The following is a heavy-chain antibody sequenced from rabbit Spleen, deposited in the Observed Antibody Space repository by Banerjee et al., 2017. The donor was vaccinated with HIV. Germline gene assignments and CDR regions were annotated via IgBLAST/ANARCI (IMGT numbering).Heavy chain of an antibody. CDR2: IYAGSSGGT. V-gene: IGHV1S40*01. CDR1: GFSFSSNSW. Sequence: QSLEESGGDLVKPGASLTLTCTAPGFSFSSNSWICWVRQAPGKGLEWIACIYAGSSGGTYYATWAKGRFTISKTSSTTVTLQMTSLTAADTATYFCARRASSIDWGEDLWGPGTLVTVS. J-gene: IGHJ4*01. CDR3: ARRASSIDWGEDL. D-gene: IGHD4-1*01.